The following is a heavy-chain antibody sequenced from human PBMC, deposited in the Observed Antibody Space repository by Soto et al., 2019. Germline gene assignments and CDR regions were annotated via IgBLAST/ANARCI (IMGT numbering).Heavy chain of an antibody. CDR2: MNPNSGNT. J-gene: IGHJ4*02. CDR3: ARFSPGRGYWADH. CDR1: GYTFTSYD. D-gene: IGHD3-22*01. Sequence: QVQLVQSGAEVKKPGASVKVSCKASGYTFTSYDINRVRQAAGQGVEWKEWMNPNSGNTGYAQKLQGRVTMTRNTSISTAYMELSSLRSEDTALYYCARFSPGRGYWADHWGQGTLVTVSS. V-gene: IGHV1-8*01.